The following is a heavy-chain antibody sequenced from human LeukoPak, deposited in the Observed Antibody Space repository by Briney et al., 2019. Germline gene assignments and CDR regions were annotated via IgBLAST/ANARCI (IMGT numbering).Heavy chain of an antibody. CDR1: GFTVSSNY. CDR2: IYSGGST. CDR3: ASVRYSSSWPYYYYYGMDV. J-gene: IGHJ6*02. D-gene: IGHD6-13*01. V-gene: IGHV3-53*04. Sequence: GGSLRLSCAASGFTVSSNYMSWVRQAPGKGLEWVSVIYSGGSTYYADSAKGRFTISRHNSKNTLYLQMNSLRAEDTAVYYCASVRYSSSWPYYYYYGMDVWGQGTTVTVSS.